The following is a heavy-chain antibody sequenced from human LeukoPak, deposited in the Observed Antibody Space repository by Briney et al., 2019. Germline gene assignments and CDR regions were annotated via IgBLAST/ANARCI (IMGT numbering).Heavy chain of an antibody. Sequence: GGSLRLSCAASRFTFSTYAIHWVRQAPGKGLEWVAVISYDGSNKYYADSVKGRFTISRDDSKNTLYLQMNSLRTEDTAVYYCARGGQWLSLNPFDIWGQGTMVTVSS. V-gene: IGHV3-30-3*01. CDR3: ARGGQWLSLNPFDI. J-gene: IGHJ3*02. D-gene: IGHD6-19*01. CDR2: ISYDGSNK. CDR1: RFTFSTYA.